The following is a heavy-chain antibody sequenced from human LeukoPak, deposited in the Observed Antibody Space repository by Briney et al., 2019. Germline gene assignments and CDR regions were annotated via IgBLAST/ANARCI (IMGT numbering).Heavy chain of an antibody. CDR3: AREVRGVTRYYYYYMDV. J-gene: IGHJ6*03. CDR1: GFTFSSYG. D-gene: IGHD3-10*01. V-gene: IGHV3-23*01. CDR2: ISGSGGST. Sequence: GGSLRLSCAASGFTFSSYGMSWVRQAPGKGLEWVSAISGSGGSTYYADSVKGRFTISRDNSKNTLYLQMNSLRAEDTAVYYCAREVRGVTRYYYYYMDVWGKGTTVTISS.